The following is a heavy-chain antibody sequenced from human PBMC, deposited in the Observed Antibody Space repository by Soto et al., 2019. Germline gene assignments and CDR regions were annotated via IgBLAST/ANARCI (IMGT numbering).Heavy chain of an antibody. CDR1: GFTFSSYG. D-gene: IGHD3-22*01. CDR2: ISYDGSNK. Sequence: QVQLVESGGGVVQPGRSLRLSCAASGFTFSSYGMHWVRQAPGKGLEWVAVISYDGSNKYYADSVKGRFTISRDNSKNTLYLQMNSLRAEDTAVYYCAKGYYYDSWGQGTLVTVSS. V-gene: IGHV3-30*18. CDR3: AKGYYYDS. J-gene: IGHJ1*01.